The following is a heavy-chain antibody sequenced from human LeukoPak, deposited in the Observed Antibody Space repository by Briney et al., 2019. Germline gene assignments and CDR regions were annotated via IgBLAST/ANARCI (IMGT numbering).Heavy chain of an antibody. CDR3: ASSLFPMAGSGSYYLGY. CDR1: GFTFSSYW. D-gene: IGHD3-10*01. J-gene: IGHJ4*02. V-gene: IGHV3-7*01. Sequence: GGSLRLSCAASGFTFSSYWMSWVRQAPGKGLEWVANIKQDGSEKYYVDSVKGRFTISRDNAKNSLYLQMNSLRAEDTAVYYCASSLFPMAGSGSYYLGYWGQGTLVTVSS. CDR2: IKQDGSEK.